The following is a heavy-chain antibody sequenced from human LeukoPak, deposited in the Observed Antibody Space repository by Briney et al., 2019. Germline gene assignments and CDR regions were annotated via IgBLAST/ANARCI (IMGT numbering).Heavy chain of an antibody. CDR2: INHRGST. Sequence: SETRSLTCAVYGESFSGYYWSWIRQPPGKGLEWIGEINHRGSTNYNPSLKSRVNISVDTSKNQFSLKLSSVTAADTAVYYCARGPGGTVETFDYWGQGTLVTVSS. D-gene: IGHD4-23*01. CDR3: ARGPGGTVETFDY. CDR1: GESFSGYY. J-gene: IGHJ4*02. V-gene: IGHV4-34*01.